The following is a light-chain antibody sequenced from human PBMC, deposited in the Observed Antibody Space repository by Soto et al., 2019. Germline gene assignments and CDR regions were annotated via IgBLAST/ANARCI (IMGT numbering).Light chain of an antibody. CDR2: DAS. V-gene: IGKV3-11*01. Sequence: EIVLTQSPATLSLSPGERATLSCRASQSVRTYLAWYQQKPGQAPRLLIYDASNRAAGIPARFSGSGSGTDFTLTISSLEPEDFAVYYCQQRSNWPVTFCQGTKVEIK. CDR1: QSVRTY. J-gene: IGKJ1*01. CDR3: QQRSNWPVT.